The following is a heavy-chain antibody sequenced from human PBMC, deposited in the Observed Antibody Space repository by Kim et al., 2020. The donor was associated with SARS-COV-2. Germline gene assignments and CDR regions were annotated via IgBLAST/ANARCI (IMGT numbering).Heavy chain of an antibody. V-gene: IGHV4-34*01. CDR3: ARVANSRITIFGPLAYYYYGMDV. D-gene: IGHD3-3*01. CDR2: INHSGST. J-gene: IGHJ6*02. Sequence: SLTLSLTCAVYGGSFSGYYWSWIRQPPGKGLEWLGEINHSGSTNYNPSLKSRVTISVDTSKNQFSLKLSSVIAADTAVYYFARVANSRITIFGPLAYYYYGMDVWFQGTTVTVSS. CDR1: GGSFSGYY.